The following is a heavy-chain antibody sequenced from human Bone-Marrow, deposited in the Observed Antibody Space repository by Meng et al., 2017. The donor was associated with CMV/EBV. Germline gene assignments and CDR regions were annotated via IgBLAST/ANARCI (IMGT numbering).Heavy chain of an antibody. CDR1: GFTFDDYG. J-gene: IGHJ4*02. V-gene: IGHV3-20*04. CDR3: ARKGEYIGYEHYDY. Sequence: GGSLRLSCAASGFTFDDYGMSWVRQAPGKGLEWVSSINWDGDNTGYVDSVKGRFTISRDNAKKSLYLQMNSLRAEDTALYYCARKGEYIGYEHYDYWGQGTLVTVSS. CDR2: INWDGDNT. D-gene: IGHD5-12*01.